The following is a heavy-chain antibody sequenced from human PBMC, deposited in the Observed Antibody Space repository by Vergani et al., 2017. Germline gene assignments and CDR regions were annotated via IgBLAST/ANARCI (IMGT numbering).Heavy chain of an antibody. CDR1: GYTFTGYY. Sequence: QVQLVQSGAEVKKPGASVKVSCKASGYTFTGYYMHWVRQAPGQGLEGMGWINPNSGGTNYAQKFQGRVTMTRDTSTSTVYVELSSLRSEDTAVYYCTRGWYYDSIAYGAYWGQGTLVTVSS. D-gene: IGHD3-22*01. CDR3: TRGWYYDSIAYGAY. J-gene: IGHJ4*02. V-gene: IGHV1-2*02. CDR2: INPNSGGT.